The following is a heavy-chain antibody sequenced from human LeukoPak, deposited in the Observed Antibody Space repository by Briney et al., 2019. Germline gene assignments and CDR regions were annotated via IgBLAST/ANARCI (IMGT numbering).Heavy chain of an antibody. CDR1: GYTFTSYY. CDR3: AREGTTVVTPGAFDI. D-gene: IGHD4-23*01. V-gene: IGHV1-46*01. Sequence: GASVKVSCKASGYTFTSYYMHWVRQAPGQGLEWMGIINPSGGSTSYAQKFQGRATMTRDTSTSTVYMELSSLRSEDTAVYYCAREGTTVVTPGAFDIWGQGTMVTVSS. J-gene: IGHJ3*02. CDR2: INPSGGST.